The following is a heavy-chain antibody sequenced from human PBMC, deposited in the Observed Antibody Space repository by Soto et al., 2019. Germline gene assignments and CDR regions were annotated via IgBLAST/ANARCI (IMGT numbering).Heavy chain of an antibody. CDR1: GYSVTTYC. D-gene: IGHD3-10*01. J-gene: IGHJ5*01. CDR2: IYPGDSDT. Sequence: XESLKISGKGSGYSVTTYCIAWVRQMPGKGLEWVGIIYPGDSDTRYSPSFEGHVTISVDKSISTAFLQWNSLKASDNAIYYCARHSTSAPKDSWGQGTLFTVSS. CDR3: ARHSTSAPKDS. V-gene: IGHV5-51*01.